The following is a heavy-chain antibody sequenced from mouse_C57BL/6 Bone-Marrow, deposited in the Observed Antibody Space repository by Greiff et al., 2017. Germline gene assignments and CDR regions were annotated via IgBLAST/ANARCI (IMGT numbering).Heavy chain of an antibody. J-gene: IGHJ4*01. V-gene: IGHV1-55*01. Sequence: VQLQQPGAELVKPGASVKMSCKASGYTFTSYWITWVKQRPGQGLEWIGAIYPGSGSTKYNEKFKSKATLTVDTSSSTAYLQLISLTSEDTAVYYGARSPYCDYAMAYWWQVTSVTVSS. CDR3: ARSPYCDYAMAY. CDR2: IYPGSGST. CDR1: GYTFTSYW. D-gene: IGHD1-1*01.